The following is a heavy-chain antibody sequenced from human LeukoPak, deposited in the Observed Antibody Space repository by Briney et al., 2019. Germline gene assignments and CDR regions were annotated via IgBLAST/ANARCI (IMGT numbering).Heavy chain of an antibody. CDR3: ASQDVGAAAGSVVY. J-gene: IGHJ4*02. Sequence: ASVKVSCKASGYTFTGYYMHWVRQAPGQGLEWMGWINPNSGGTNYAQKFQGRVTMTRDTSISTAYMELSRLRSDDTAVYYCASQDVGAAAGSVVYWGQGTLVTVSS. V-gene: IGHV1-2*02. CDR2: INPNSGGT. CDR1: GYTFTGYY. D-gene: IGHD6-13*01.